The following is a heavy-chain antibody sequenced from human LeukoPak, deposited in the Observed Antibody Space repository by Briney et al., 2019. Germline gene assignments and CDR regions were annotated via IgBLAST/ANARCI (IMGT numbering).Heavy chain of an antibody. Sequence: SETLSLTCTVSGGSISSYYWSWIRQPPGKGLEWIGEINHSGSTNYNPSLKSRVTISVDTSKNQFSLKLSSVTAADTAVYYCARGVIAHDAFDIWGQGTMVTVSS. D-gene: IGHD3-16*02. CDR2: INHSGST. V-gene: IGHV4-34*01. J-gene: IGHJ3*02. CDR3: ARGVIAHDAFDI. CDR1: GGSISSYY.